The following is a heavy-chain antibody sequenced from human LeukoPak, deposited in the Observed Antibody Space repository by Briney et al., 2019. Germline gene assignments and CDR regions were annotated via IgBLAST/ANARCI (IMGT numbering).Heavy chain of an antibody. J-gene: IGHJ4*02. V-gene: IGHV3-23*01. CDR2: ITGTGGGT. CDR3: ARETYSRSWYTDY. Sequence: PGGSLRLSCAASGFTFSSYAMSWVRQAPGKGLEWVSSITGTGGGTYYADSVKGRFTISRDNSKNTLYLQMNSLRAEDTAVYYCARETYSRSWYTDYWGQGTLVTVSS. CDR1: GFTFSSYA. D-gene: IGHD6-13*01.